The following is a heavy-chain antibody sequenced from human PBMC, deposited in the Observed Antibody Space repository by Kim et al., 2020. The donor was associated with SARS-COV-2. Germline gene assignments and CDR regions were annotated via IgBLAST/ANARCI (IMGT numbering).Heavy chain of an antibody. V-gene: IGHV4-61*02. J-gene: IGHJ6*02. D-gene: IGHD5-12*01. CDR1: GGSISSGSYY. CDR2: IYTSGST. Sequence: SETLSLTCTVSGGSISSGSYYWSWIRQPAGKGLEWIGRIYTSGSTNYNPSLKSRVTISVDTSKNQFSLKLSSVTAADTAVYYCARGHGYSGHYGMDVWGHGTTVTVSS. CDR3: ARGHGYSGHYGMDV.